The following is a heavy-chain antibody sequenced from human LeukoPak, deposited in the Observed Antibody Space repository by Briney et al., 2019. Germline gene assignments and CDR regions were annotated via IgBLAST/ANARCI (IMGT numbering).Heavy chain of an antibody. V-gene: IGHV1-46*01. CDR2: INPSGGST. CDR1: GYTFTSYY. CDR3: AREGYLSGNSGYYYYYMDV. J-gene: IGHJ6*03. Sequence: GASVKVSCKASGYTFTSYYMHWVRQAPGQGLEWMGIINPSGGSTSYAQKFQGRVTVTRDMSTSTVYMELSSLRSEDTAVYYCAREGYLSGNSGYYYYYMDVWGKGTTVTVSS. D-gene: IGHD4-23*01.